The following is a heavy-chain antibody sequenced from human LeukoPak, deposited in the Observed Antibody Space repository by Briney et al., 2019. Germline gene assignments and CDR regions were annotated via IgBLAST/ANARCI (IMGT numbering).Heavy chain of an antibody. V-gene: IGHV3-9*01. J-gene: IGHJ4*02. CDR1: GFIFDDYA. CDR3: AKDIRSYYGDYSGYFDC. Sequence: GGSLRLSCAASGFIFDDYAMHWVRQAPGKGLEWVSGVSWNSGSLGYAYSVKGRFTISRDNAKNSLYLQMNSLRAEDTALYYCAKDIRSYYGDYSGYFDCWGQGTLVTVSS. CDR2: VSWNSGSL. D-gene: IGHD4-17*01.